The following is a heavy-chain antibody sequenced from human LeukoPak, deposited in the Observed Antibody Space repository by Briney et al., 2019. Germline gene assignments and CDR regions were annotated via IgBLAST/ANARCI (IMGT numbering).Heavy chain of an antibody. Sequence: SGGSLRLSCAASGFTFSSYGMHWVRQAPGKGLEWVAFIRYDGSNKYYADSVKGRFTISRDNSKNTLYLQMNSLRAEDTAVYYCAKDGGYYYGSEYFQHWGQGTLVTVSS. D-gene: IGHD3-22*01. CDR2: IRYDGSNK. V-gene: IGHV3-30*02. CDR1: GFTFSSYG. J-gene: IGHJ1*01. CDR3: AKDGGYYYGSEYFQH.